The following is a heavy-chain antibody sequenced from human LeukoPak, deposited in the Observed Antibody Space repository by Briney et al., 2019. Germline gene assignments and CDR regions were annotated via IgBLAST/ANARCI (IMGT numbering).Heavy chain of an antibody. V-gene: IGHV4-59*08. CDR3: AKADSWSEFDY. Sequence: PSETLSLTCTVSGGSISSYYWSWIRQPPGKELEWIGYIYYSGSTNYNPSLKSRVTISVDTSKNQFSLKLSSVTAADTTVYYCAKADSWSEFDYWGQGTLVTVSS. CDR2: IYYSGST. D-gene: IGHD6-13*01. J-gene: IGHJ4*02. CDR1: GGSISSYY.